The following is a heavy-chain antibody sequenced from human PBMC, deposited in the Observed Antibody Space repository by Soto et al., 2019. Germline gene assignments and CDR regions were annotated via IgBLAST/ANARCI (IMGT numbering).Heavy chain of an antibody. CDR3: ARWFDP. V-gene: IGHV4-30-2*01. CDR1: GGSISSGGYS. CDR2: ISHSGST. J-gene: IGHJ5*02. Sequence: QLQLQESGSGMVKPSQTLSLTCAVSGGSISSGGYSWSWIRQPPGKGLEWIGYISHSGSTYYNPSLKSRVTISLDRSTNQCSLELSSVTAADTAVYYCARWFDPWGQGTLVTVSS.